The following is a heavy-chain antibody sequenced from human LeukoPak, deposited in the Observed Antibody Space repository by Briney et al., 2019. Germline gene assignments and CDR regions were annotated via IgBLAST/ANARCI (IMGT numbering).Heavy chain of an antibody. V-gene: IGHV3-30*03. CDR2: IPYDGSNK. Sequence: GRSLRLSCAASGFTFSSYGMHWVRQAPGKGLEWVAVIPYDGSNKYYADSVKGRFTISRDNSKNTLYLQMNSLRAEDTAVYYCAQGAGYCSGGSCYSIDYWGQGTLVTVSS. J-gene: IGHJ4*02. CDR3: AQGAGYCSGGSCYSIDY. D-gene: IGHD2-15*01. CDR1: GFTFSSYG.